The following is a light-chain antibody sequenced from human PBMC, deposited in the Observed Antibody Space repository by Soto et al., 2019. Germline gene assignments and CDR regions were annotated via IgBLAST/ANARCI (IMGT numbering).Light chain of an antibody. CDR1: KNDIGVYDF. V-gene: IGLV2-8*01. CDR3: KSYAGSYTYV. J-gene: IGLJ1*01. Sequence: QPVLTQPPSASGSPGQSVTISCTGTKNDIGVYDFVSWYQHHPGKAPRLIIYEVVQRPSGVPDRFSGSKSGNTASLTVSGLQAADEADYFCKSYAGSYTYVFGSGTKVTVL. CDR2: EVV.